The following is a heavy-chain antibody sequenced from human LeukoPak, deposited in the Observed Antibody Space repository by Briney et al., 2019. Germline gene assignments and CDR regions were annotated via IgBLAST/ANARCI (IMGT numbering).Heavy chain of an antibody. V-gene: IGHV4-31*03. J-gene: IGHJ4*02. CDR2: IYYSGST. Sequence: SQTLFLACTVSGVSISSGGYYWSWIRQHRGKGLEWIGYIYYSGSTYYNPSLKSRVTISVDTSKNQFSLKLSSVTAADTAVYYCARESYDFWSGYSAQFDYWGQGTLVTVSS. D-gene: IGHD3-3*01. CDR3: ARESYDFWSGYSAQFDY. CDR1: GVSISSGGYY.